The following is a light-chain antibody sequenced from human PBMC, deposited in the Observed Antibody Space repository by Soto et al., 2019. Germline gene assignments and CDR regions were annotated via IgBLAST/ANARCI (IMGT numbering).Light chain of an antibody. CDR2: SNN. V-gene: IGLV1-44*01. CDR1: SSNIGSNT. CDR3: VAWDDSLNGYVV. J-gene: IGLJ2*01. Sequence: QSALTQPPSASGTPGQRVTISCSGSSSNIGSNTVNWYQQLPGTAPKFVIYSNNQRPSGVPDLFSGSKSGTSASLAISGLQSEDEADYYCVAWDDSLNGYVVFGGGTKVTVL.